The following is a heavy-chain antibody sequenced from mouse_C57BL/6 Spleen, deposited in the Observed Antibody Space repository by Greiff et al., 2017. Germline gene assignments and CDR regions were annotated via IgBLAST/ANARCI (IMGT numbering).Heavy chain of an antibody. CDR1: GYTFTSYW. V-gene: IGHV1-50*01. CDR3: ARSSSTMIRFDY. D-gene: IGHD2-4*01. Sequence: VQLQQPGAELVKPGASVKLSCKASGYTFTSYWMQWVKQRPGQGLEWIGEIDPSDSYTNYNQKFKGKATLTVDTSSSTAYMQLSSLTSEDSAVYYCARSSSTMIRFDYWGQGTTLTVSS. J-gene: IGHJ2*01. CDR2: IDPSDSYT.